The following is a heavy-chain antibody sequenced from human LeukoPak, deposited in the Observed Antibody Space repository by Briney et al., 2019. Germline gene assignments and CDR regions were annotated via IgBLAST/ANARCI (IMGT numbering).Heavy chain of an antibody. CDR2: IYYSWST. J-gene: IGHJ4*02. Sequence: SETLSLTCTVSGGSISSGDYYWSWIRQPPGKGLEWIGYIYYSWSTYYNPSLKSRVTISVDTSKNQFSLKLSSVTAADTAVYYCARSYDISPIDYWGQGTLVTVSS. V-gene: IGHV4-30-4*08. CDR1: GGSISSGDYY. CDR3: ARSYDISPIDY. D-gene: IGHD3-9*01.